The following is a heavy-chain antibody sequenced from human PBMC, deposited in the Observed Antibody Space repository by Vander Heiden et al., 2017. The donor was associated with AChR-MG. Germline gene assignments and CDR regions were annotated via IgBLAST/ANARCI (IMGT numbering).Heavy chain of an antibody. Sequence: VQLQESGPGLVKPSETLSLTCAVSGYSISSGYYWGWIRQPPGKGLEWIGSIYHSGSTYYNPSLKSRVTISVDTSKNQFSLKLSSVTAADTAVYYCARIEDYLFDYWGQGTLVTVSS. V-gene: IGHV4-38-2*01. CDR2: IYHSGST. CDR1: GYSISSGYY. CDR3: ARIEDYLFDY. D-gene: IGHD4-17*01. J-gene: IGHJ4*02.